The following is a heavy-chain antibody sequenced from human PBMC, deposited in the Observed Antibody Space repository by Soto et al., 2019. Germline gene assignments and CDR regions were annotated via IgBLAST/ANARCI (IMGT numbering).Heavy chain of an antibody. CDR1: GFTFDDYA. V-gene: IGHV3-9*01. D-gene: IGHD6-13*01. CDR3: AKEVPRGSSSHWYFDL. J-gene: IGHJ2*01. CDR2: ISWNSGSI. Sequence: EVQLVESGGGLVQPGRSLRLSCAASGFTFDDYAMHWVRQAPGKGLEWVSGISWNSGSIGYADSVKGRFTISRDNAKNSLYLQMNSLRAEDTALYYCAKEVPRGSSSHWYFDLWGRGTLVTVSS.